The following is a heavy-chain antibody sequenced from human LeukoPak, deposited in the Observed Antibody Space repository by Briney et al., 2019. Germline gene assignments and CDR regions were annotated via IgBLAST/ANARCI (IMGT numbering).Heavy chain of an antibody. D-gene: IGHD3-16*01. Sequence: SETLSLTCTVSGGSISSYYWSWIRQPPGKGLEWIGYIYYSGSTNYNPSLKSRVTISVDTSKDQFSLTLSSVTAADTAVYYCARALGGAMGYWGQGTLVTVSS. J-gene: IGHJ4*02. CDR2: IYYSGST. CDR1: GGSISSYY. V-gene: IGHV4-59*01. CDR3: ARALGGAMGY.